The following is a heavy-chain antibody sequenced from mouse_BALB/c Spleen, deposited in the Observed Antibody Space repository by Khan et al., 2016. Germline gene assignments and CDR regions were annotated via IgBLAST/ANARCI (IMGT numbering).Heavy chain of an antibody. Sequence: VRLHQSGAELVKSGATVKLSCTASGLNIKDTYMHWLKQWPQQGLEGIGRIVPPNGNTKYDPKLQGQATITADTSPNPSYLQFNSLTSEDTAVYYCARMTRKWGQGTTLTVSS. V-gene: IGHV14-3*02. J-gene: IGHJ2*01. CDR3: ARMTRK. CDR2: IVPPNGNT. CDR1: GLNIKDTY.